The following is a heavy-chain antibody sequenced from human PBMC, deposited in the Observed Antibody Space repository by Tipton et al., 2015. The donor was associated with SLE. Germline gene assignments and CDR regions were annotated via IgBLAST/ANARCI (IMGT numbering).Heavy chain of an antibody. CDR2: SSYSGRP. CDR1: GASVSSHY. CDR3: ARHDTKYGRNWFDP. Sequence: TLSLTCTVSGASVSSHYWTWIRQPPGHGLEWIGWSSYSGRPNINPSLKRRVTMSVDTSKNHFSLKLSSVTAADTAVYYCARHDTKYGRNWFDPWGQGTLVTVSS. J-gene: IGHJ5*02. D-gene: IGHD2-2*01. V-gene: IGHV4-59*08.